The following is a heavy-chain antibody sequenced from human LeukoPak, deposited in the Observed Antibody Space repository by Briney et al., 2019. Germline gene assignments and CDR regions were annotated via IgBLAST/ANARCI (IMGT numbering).Heavy chain of an antibody. V-gene: IGHV4-59*01. Sequence: SETLSLTCTVSGGSISSSYWSWIRQPPGKGLEWIGYIYYTGSSSYNPSLKSRVTISLDTSKNRFSLRLSSVTAADTAVYYCARDNASGYDYRFDYRGQGTLVTVSS. CDR2: IYYTGSS. CDR1: GGSISSSY. J-gene: IGHJ4*02. D-gene: IGHD5-12*01. CDR3: ARDNASGYDYRFDY.